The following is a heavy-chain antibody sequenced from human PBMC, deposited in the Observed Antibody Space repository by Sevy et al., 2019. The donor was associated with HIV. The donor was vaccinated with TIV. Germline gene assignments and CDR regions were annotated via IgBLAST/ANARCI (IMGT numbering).Heavy chain of an antibody. V-gene: IGHV3-30*18. Sequence: GGSLRLSCAASGFNFSSYGMHWVRQAPGKGLEWVAVISYAGSSKYYADSVKGRFTISIDNSKNTLYLQINSLRAEDTAVYYCAKESGSYDDLWSGHDAFDIWGQGTMVTVSS. D-gene: IGHD3-3*01. CDR3: AKESGSYDDLWSGHDAFDI. CDR2: ISYAGSSK. J-gene: IGHJ3*02. CDR1: GFNFSSYG.